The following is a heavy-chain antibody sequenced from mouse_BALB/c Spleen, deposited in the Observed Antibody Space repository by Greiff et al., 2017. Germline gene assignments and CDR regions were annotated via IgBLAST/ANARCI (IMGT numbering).Heavy chain of an antibody. J-gene: IGHJ4*01. D-gene: IGHD1-1*01. Sequence: VQLQESGAELVKPGASVKLSCKASGYTFTSYYMYWVKQRPGQGLEWIGEINPSNGGTNFNEKFKSKATLTVDKSSSTAYMQLSSLTSEDSAVYYCTRDYYYGSSYYYAMDYWGQGTSVTVSS. CDR2: INPSNGGT. CDR1: GYTFTSYY. V-gene: IGHV1S81*02. CDR3: TRDYYYGSSYYYAMDY.